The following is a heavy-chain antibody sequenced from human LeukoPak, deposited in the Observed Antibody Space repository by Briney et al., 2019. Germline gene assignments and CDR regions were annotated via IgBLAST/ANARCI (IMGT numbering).Heavy chain of an antibody. Sequence: SETLSLTCTVSGGSISSYYWSWIRQPAGKGLEWIGRIYTSGSTNYNPSLKSRVTMSVDTSKNQFSLKLNSVTAADTAVYYCARDGLLMGEFDPWGRGTLVTVSS. J-gene: IGHJ5*02. CDR1: GGSISSYY. CDR2: IYTSGST. V-gene: IGHV4-4*07. D-gene: IGHD1-26*01. CDR3: ARDGLLMGEFDP.